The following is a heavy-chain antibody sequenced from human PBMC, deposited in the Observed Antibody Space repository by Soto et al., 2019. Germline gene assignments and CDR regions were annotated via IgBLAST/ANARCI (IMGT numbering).Heavy chain of an antibody. J-gene: IGHJ6*03. V-gene: IGHV6-1*01. D-gene: IGHD5-12*01. CDR1: GDSVSSNSAG. Sequence: QVQLQLSGPGLMKPSQTLSLTCAISGDSVSSNSAGWNWVRQTPSRGLEWLGRTYYKSKWLNNYAASVKSRITINPDTSQDQFSLQLDSVTPEDTAVYYCARGSWDDVSGHYYMDVWGKGTTVTVSS. CDR2: TYYKSKWLN. CDR3: ARGSWDDVSGHYYMDV.